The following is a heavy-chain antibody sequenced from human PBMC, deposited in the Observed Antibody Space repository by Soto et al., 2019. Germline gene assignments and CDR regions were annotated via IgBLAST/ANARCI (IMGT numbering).Heavy chain of an antibody. CDR2: ISSSSSYI. V-gene: IGHV3-21*01. J-gene: IGHJ5*02. CDR3: ARDREVNARVGWFDP. CDR1: GFTFSSYS. Sequence: GGSLRLSCAASGFTFSSYSMNWVRQAPGKGLEWVSSISSSSSYIYYADSVKGRFTISRANAKNSLYLQMNSLMAEDTAVYYCARDREVNARVGWFDPWGQGTLVTVSS. D-gene: IGHD3-10*01.